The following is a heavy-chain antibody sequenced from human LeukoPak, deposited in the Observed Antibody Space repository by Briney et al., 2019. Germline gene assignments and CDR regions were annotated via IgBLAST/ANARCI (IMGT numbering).Heavy chain of an antibody. CDR3: ASSSSWYEPFDY. CDR2: ISSDGSIT. V-gene: IGHV3-74*01. CDR1: GFTFSTYW. Sequence: GGSLRLSCAASGFTFSTYWMHWVRQAPGKGLVWVSRISSDGSITGYADSVKGRFTISRDNAKNTLYLQMNSLRAEDTAVYYCASSSSWYEPFDYWGQGTLVTVSS. D-gene: IGHD6-13*01. J-gene: IGHJ4*02.